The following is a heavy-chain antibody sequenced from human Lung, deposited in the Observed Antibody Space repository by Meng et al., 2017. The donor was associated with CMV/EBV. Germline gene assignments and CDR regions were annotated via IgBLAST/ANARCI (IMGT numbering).Heavy chain of an antibody. CDR2: INPNSGDT. CDR3: ARHPAYGYGYPMSTNWFAP. Sequence: ASVKVSXKASGYAFTGYDMRWVRQAPGQGLEWVGWINPNSGDTNFAKKFQGRVTMTRDTSISTAYMELSKLRSDDTAVYYCARHPAYGYGYPMSTNWFAPWGQGTLV. V-gene: IGHV1-2*02. J-gene: IGHJ5*02. CDR1: GYAFTGYD. D-gene: IGHD3-16*01.